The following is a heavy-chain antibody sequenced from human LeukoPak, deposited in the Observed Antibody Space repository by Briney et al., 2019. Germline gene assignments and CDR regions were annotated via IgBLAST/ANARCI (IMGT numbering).Heavy chain of an antibody. CDR1: GFTFSSYG. J-gene: IGHJ4*02. CDR2: TSYDGSNK. V-gene: IGHV3-30*03. D-gene: IGHD4-17*01. Sequence: GSLRLSCAASGFTFSSYGMHWVRQAPDKGLEWVAGTSYDGSNKYYADSMKGRFTISRDNSKNTLYLQMNSLRAEDTAVYYCASDFGDYGGTYGFDYWGQGTLVTVSS. CDR3: ASDFGDYGGTYGFDY.